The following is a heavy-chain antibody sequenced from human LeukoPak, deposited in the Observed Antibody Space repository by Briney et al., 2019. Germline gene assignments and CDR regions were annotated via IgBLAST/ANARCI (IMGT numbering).Heavy chain of an antibody. J-gene: IGHJ6*03. CDR1: GYTFTGYY. D-gene: IGHD2-2*03. CDR3: ASGLDDYYYYDMDV. CDR2: INPNSGGT. V-gene: IGHV1-2*02. Sequence: VASVKVSCKASGYTFTGYYMHWVRQAPGQGLEWMGWINPNSGGTNYAQKFQGRVTMTRDTSISTAYMELSRLRSDDTAVYYCASGLDDYYYYDMDVWGKGTTVTVSS.